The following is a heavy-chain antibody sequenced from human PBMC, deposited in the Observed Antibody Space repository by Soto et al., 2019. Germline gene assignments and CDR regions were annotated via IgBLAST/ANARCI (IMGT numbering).Heavy chain of an antibody. CDR2: INPSSGNT. Sequence: QVHLVQSGAEVKTPGASVKVSCTASGYTFTNYWMHWVRQAPGQGLEWMGIINPSSGNTNYAQKFQGRVTMTRDTSTRTFYMEVTSLKSEDTAVYFCARVERPHSSLSTSDYWGQGTLVTVSS. V-gene: IGHV1-46*01. CDR1: GYTFTNYW. CDR3: ARVERPHSSLSTSDY. J-gene: IGHJ4*02. D-gene: IGHD6-6*01.